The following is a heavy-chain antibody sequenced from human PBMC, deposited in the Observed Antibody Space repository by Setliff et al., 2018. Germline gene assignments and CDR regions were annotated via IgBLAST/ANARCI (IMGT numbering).Heavy chain of an antibody. CDR2: IDYRGRA. D-gene: IGHD2-2*01. V-gene: IGHV4-30-4*08. CDR1: GGSISSDNDR. Sequence: SETLSLTCTVSGGSISSDNDRWSWLRQSPGKGLEWIAYIDYRGRAYYTPSLKSRVGISVDTSKNQFSLRLSSVTAADTAAYYCAREVVNTNSSDAFDIWGQGTMVTVSS. CDR3: AREVVNTNSSDAFDI. J-gene: IGHJ3*02.